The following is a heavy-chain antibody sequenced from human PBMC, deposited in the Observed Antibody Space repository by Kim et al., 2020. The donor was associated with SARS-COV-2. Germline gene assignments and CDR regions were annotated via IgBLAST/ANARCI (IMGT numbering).Heavy chain of an antibody. J-gene: IGHJ4*02. Sequence: GGSLRLSCAASGFTFSSYGMHWVRQAPGKGLEWVAVIWYDGSNKYYADSVKGRFTISRDNSKNTLYLQMNSLRAEDTAVYYCAREASNSSSWNWGQGTLVTVSS. CDR1: GFTFSSYG. CDR2: IWYDGSNK. D-gene: IGHD6-13*01. V-gene: IGHV3-33*01. CDR3: AREASNSSSWN.